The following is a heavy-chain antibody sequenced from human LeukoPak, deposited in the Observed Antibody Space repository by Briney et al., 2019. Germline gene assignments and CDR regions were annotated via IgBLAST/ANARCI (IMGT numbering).Heavy chain of an antibody. D-gene: IGHD6-13*01. V-gene: IGHV4-39*07. CDR2: IYYSGIT. Sequence: SETLSLTCTVSGGSISSSSHYWGWIRQPPGKGLEWIGSIYYSGITYYNPSLKSRVTISVDKSKNQFSLKLSSVTAADTAVYYCARDGSRGLDYWGQGTLVTVSS. J-gene: IGHJ4*02. CDR3: ARDGSRGLDY. CDR1: GGSISSSSHY.